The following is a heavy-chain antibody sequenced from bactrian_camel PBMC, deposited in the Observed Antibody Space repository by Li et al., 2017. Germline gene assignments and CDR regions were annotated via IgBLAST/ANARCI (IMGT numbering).Heavy chain of an antibody. CDR3: AARGPYCYTKLSVRDFTY. CDR2: IYTGSGNT. V-gene: IGHV3S1*01. Sequence: HVQLVESGGGSVQAGGSLRLSCAPSGLSVSDSSMAWFRQSPGKEREGVARIYTGSGNTYYADSVKGRFTISQDNAKNTVYLQMNSLKPEDAAMYYCAARGPYCYTKLSVRDFTYWGQGTQVTVS. J-gene: IGHJ6*01. D-gene: IGHD2*01. CDR1: GLSVSDSS.